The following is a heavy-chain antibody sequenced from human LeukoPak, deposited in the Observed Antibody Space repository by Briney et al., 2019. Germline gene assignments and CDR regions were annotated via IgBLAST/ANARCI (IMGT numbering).Heavy chain of an antibody. CDR1: GFTFSNYW. CDR3: ARAFTTSWYNWFDP. Sequence: PGGSLRLSCAASGFTFSNYWMIWVRQAPGKGLEWVASIKQDGSDQYYVDSMKRRFIISRDNAKNSLYLEMNSLRAEDTALYYCARAFTTSWYNWFDPWGQGTLVTVSS. V-gene: IGHV3-7*01. CDR2: IKQDGSDQ. D-gene: IGHD2-2*01. J-gene: IGHJ5*02.